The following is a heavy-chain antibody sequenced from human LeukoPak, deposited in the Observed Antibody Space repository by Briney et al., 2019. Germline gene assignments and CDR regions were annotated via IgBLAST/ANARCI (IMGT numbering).Heavy chain of an antibody. Sequence: GGSLRLSCAASGFTVSSNYMSWVRQAPGKGLEWVSAISGSGGSTYYADSVKGRFTISRDNSKNTLYLQMNSLRAEGTAVYYCARVGGSSWYFDWFDPWGQGTLVTVSS. CDR3: ARVGGSSWYFDWFDP. CDR1: GFTVSSNY. V-gene: IGHV3-23*01. CDR2: ISGSGGST. J-gene: IGHJ5*02. D-gene: IGHD6-13*01.